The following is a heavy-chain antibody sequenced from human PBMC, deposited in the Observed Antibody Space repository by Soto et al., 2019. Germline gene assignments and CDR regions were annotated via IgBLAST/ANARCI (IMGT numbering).Heavy chain of an antibody. Sequence: QVQLVQSGAEVKKPGSSVKVSCKASGGTFSSYAISWVRQAPGQGLEWMGGIIPIFGTANYAQKFQGRVTITADKSTRTAYMELSSLRSEDTAVYYCARGSKYYDYVWGSYLPENWFDPWGQGTLVTVSS. V-gene: IGHV1-69*06. D-gene: IGHD3-16*02. CDR2: IIPIFGTA. J-gene: IGHJ5*02. CDR1: GGTFSSYA. CDR3: ARGSKYYDYVWGSYLPENWFDP.